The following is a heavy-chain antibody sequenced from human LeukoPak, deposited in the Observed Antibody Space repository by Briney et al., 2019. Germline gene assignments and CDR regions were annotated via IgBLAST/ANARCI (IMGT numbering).Heavy chain of an antibody. Sequence: GGSLRLSFAASGFTFSDYYMSWIRQAPGKGLEWVSYISSSSSYTNYADSVKGRFTISRDNAKNSLYLQMNSLRAEDTAVYYCARDGDGYNYFDYWGQGTLVTVSS. J-gene: IGHJ4*02. CDR2: ISSSSSYT. D-gene: IGHD5-24*01. V-gene: IGHV3-11*06. CDR1: GFTFSDYY. CDR3: ARDGDGYNYFDY.